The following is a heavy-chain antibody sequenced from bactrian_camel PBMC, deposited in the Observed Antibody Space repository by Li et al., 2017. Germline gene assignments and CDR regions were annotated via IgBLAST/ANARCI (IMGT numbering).Heavy chain of an antibody. CDR3: HTDRRCTYCQPSTQICHLSRF. D-gene: IGHD1*01. CDR1: GATMSSFC. V-gene: IGHV3S1*01. Sequence: HVQLVESGGDSALAGGSLKLSCALSGATMSSFCMVWFRQAPGKEREAVAAIYTGGASRVYDDSVKGRFTISQDNAKKTTYLQMDQLRTEDTAIYTCHTDRRCTYCQPSTQICHLSRFRGQGTQVTVS. J-gene: IGHJ4*01. CDR2: IYTGGASR.